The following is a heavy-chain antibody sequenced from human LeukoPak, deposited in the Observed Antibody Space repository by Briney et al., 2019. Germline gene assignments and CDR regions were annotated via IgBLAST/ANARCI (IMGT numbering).Heavy chain of an antibody. V-gene: IGHV4-4*09. CDR3: ARSEYYFDY. CDR1: GGSISSYY. CDR2: IYTSGST. Sequence: TSETLSLTCTVSGGSISSYYWSWIRQPPGKGLEWIGYIYTSGSTNYNPSLKSRVTISVDTSKNQFSLKLSSVTAADTAVYYCARSEYYFDYWAREPWSPSPQ. J-gene: IGHJ4*02.